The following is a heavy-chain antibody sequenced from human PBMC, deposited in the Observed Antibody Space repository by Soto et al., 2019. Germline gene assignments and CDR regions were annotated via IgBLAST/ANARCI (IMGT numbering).Heavy chain of an antibody. CDR1: GSTVSSYA. D-gene: IGHD4-17*01. CDR2: ISSGGST. Sequence: EVQLLESGGGLVQPGGSLRLSCAASGSTVSSYALSWVRQTPGKGLEWVSTISSGGSTYYADSVKGRFTISRDNSKDTLYLQMNSLSAEDTALYYCATVPHDYGAYNWCDPWGQGTLVTVSS. J-gene: IGHJ5*02. V-gene: IGHV3-23*01. CDR3: ATVPHDYGAYNWCDP.